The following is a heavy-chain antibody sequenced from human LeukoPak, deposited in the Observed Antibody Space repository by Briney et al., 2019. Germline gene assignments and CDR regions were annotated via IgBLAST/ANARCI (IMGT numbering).Heavy chain of an antibody. V-gene: IGHV4-34*01. D-gene: IGHD3-3*01. CDR2: INHSGST. J-gene: IGHJ4*02. CDR3: ARGLGSGSYPGY. Sequence: SETLSLTCTVSGGSISSYYWSWIRQPPGKGLEWIGEINHSGSTNYNPSLKSRVTISVDTSKNQFSLKLSSVTAADTAVYYCARGLGSGSYPGYWGQGTLVTVSS. CDR1: GGSISSYY.